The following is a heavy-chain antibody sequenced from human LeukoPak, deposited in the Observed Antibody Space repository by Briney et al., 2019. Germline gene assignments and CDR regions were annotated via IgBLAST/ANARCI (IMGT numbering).Heavy chain of an antibody. Sequence: NSSETLSLPCTVSGGSISRYYWSWIRQPAGKGLEWIGRIYNSWSTNYNPSLKSRIPMSLDKSKNQISPKLGSVTAADTAVYDWARDEAAAGSFDYWGQGTLVTVAS. CDR2: IYNSWST. CDR3: ARDEAAAGSFDY. D-gene: IGHD6-25*01. J-gene: IGHJ4*02. V-gene: IGHV4-4*07. CDR1: GGSISRYY.